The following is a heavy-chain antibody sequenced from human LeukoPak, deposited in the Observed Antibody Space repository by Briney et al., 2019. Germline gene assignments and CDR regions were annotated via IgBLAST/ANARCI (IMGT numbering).Heavy chain of an antibody. D-gene: IGHD3-9*01. Sequence: SGGSLRLSCAASGSTFSSYAMSWVRQAPGKGLEWVSAISGSGGSTYYADSVKGRFTISRDNSKNTLYLQMNSLRAEDTAVYYCAKVKDDTPPYYYYGMDVWGQGTTVTVSS. CDR1: GSTFSSYA. CDR2: ISGSGGST. CDR3: AKVKDDTPPYYYYGMDV. J-gene: IGHJ6*02. V-gene: IGHV3-23*01.